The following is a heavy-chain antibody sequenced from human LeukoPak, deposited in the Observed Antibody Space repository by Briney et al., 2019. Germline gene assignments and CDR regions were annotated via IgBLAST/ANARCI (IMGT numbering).Heavy chain of an antibody. Sequence: SETLSLTRTVSGGSISSYYWSWVRQPPGKGLEWIAYIQNSVTSYTDNPSLQSRVTISVDTSKNQFSLKVTSVTAADTAVYYCVRSPQLDPWGQGTLVTVSS. J-gene: IGHJ5*02. CDR2: IQNSVTSY. CDR1: GGSISSYY. CDR3: VRSPQLDP. V-gene: IGHV4-59*01.